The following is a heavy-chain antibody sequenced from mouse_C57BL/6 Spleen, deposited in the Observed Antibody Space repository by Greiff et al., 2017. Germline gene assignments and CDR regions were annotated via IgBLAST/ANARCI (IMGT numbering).Heavy chain of an antibody. D-gene: IGHD2-4*01. CDR3: ARRGDYDGYYYAMDD. CDR1: GYAFSSYW. V-gene: IGHV1-80*01. Sequence: QVQLLQSGAELVKPGASVKISCKASGYAFSSYWMHWVQQRPGKGLEWIGQIYTGDGDTNYHRKFKGKATLTADKSSSTAYMQLSSLTSEDSAVYSGARRGDYDGYYYAMDDWGQGTSVTVAS. CDR2: IYTGDGDT. J-gene: IGHJ4*01.